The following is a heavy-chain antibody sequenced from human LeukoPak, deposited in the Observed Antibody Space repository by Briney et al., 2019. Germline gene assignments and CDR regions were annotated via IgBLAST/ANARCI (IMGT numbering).Heavy chain of an antibody. CDR3: ARVPLMVYDNWFDP. D-gene: IGHD2-8*01. V-gene: IGHV3-20*04. J-gene: IGHJ5*02. CDR2: INWNGGSK. CDR1: GFTFDDYG. Sequence: GGSLRLACAASGFTFDDYGMSWVRQAPGKGLEWVSGINWNGGSKGYADSVKGRFTISRENAKNSLYLQMNSPRAEDTTLYYCARVPLMVYDNWFDPWGEGTLVTVSS.